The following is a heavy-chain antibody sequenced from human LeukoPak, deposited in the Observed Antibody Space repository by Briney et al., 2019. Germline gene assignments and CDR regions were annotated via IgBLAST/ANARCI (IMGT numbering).Heavy chain of an antibody. D-gene: IGHD6-13*01. CDR3: AREADSSSWYFWYFDL. J-gene: IGHJ2*01. Sequence: GASVKVSCKASGGTFSSYAISWVRQAPGQGLEWMGRIIPILGIANYAQKFQGRVTITADKSTSTAYMELSSLRSEDTAVYYCAREADSSSWYFWYFDLWGRGTLVTVSS. CDR2: IIPILGIA. CDR1: GGTFSSYA. V-gene: IGHV1-69*04.